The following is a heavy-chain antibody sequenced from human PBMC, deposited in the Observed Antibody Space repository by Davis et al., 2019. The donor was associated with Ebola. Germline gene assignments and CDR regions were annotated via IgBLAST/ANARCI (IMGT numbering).Heavy chain of an antibody. Sequence: GGSLRLSCAASGFTFSIYTMNWVRQAPGEGLEWVSSISSSGSYIYYPDSVRGRFTISRDNAKNSLYLQMNSLRAEDTAVHYCARDIAVAGTIGFDYWGQGTLVTVSS. J-gene: IGHJ4*02. CDR3: ARDIAVAGTIGFDY. CDR1: GFTFSIYT. D-gene: IGHD6-19*01. CDR2: ISSSGSYI. V-gene: IGHV3-21*01.